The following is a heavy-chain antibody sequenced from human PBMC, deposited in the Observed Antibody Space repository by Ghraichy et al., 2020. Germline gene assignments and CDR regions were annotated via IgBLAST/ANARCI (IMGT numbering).Heavy chain of an antibody. CDR2: IYHSGNT. CDR1: GYSISNGYY. Sequence: SETLSLTCTVSGYSISNGYYWGWIRQPPGKGLEWIGSIYHSGNTYYNPSLKSRVTISVDTSKNQFSLKLNSVTAADTAMYFCVRDREADYWGPGTLVTVSS. V-gene: IGHV4-38-2*02. J-gene: IGHJ4*02. CDR3: VRDREADY.